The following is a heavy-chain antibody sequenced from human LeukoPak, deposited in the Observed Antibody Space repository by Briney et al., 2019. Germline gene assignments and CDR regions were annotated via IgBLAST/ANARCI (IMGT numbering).Heavy chain of an antibody. D-gene: IGHD6-6*01. V-gene: IGHV3-30*03. CDR3: VSQLVHGFVY. CDR1: GFTFSSYG. CDR2: ISYDGSNK. J-gene: IGHJ4*02. Sequence: PGGSLRLSCAAPGFTFSSYGMHWVRQAPGKGLEWVALISYDGSNKYYADSVKGRFTISRDNSKNTLYLQMNSLRAEDTAVYYCVSQLVHGFVYWGQGALVTVSS.